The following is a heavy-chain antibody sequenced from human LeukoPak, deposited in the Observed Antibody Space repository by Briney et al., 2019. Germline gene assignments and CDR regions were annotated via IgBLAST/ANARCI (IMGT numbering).Heavy chain of an antibody. CDR2: INPKSGST. CDR1: GYTFTGYY. Sequence: GASVTVSFKASGYTFTGYYIHWVRQAPGQGLEWVGWINPKSGSTSYAQKFQGRVTMTRDTSISTGYRELSRLTADDTAVYYCARDLRRTFGGVIVEWGFDPWGQGTLVTVSS. D-gene: IGHD3-16*02. J-gene: IGHJ5*02. V-gene: IGHV1-2*02. CDR3: ARDLRRTFGGVIVEWGFDP.